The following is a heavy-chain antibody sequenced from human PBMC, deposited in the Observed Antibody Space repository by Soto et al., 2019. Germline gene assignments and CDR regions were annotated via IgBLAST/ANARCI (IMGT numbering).Heavy chain of an antibody. D-gene: IGHD3-3*01. J-gene: IGHJ4*02. CDR3: AKLFWSGYYFFG. Sequence: GGSLRLCCAACGLSFCNYAMSWVRQAPGKGLEWVSAISGSGGSTYYADSVKGRFAISRDNSKNTLYLQMNSLRAEDTAVYYCAKLFWSGYYFFGWGQGTLVTVSS. CDR2: ISGSGGST. V-gene: IGHV3-23*01. CDR1: GLSFCNYA.